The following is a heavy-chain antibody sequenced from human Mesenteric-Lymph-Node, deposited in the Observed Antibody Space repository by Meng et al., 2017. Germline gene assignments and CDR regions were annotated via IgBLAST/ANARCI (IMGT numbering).Heavy chain of an antibody. CDR2: INHSGST. Sequence: VQLHQLGGGLLQPSETLSLICAVCGGSFSGYYCRWIRQPPGKGLEWIGEINHSGSTNYNPSLKSRVTISVDTSKNQFSLKLSSVTAADTAVYYCARGFLSFVRVFDYWGQGTLVTVFS. CDR3: ARGFLSFVRVFDY. J-gene: IGHJ4*02. CDR1: GGSFSGYY. D-gene: IGHD2/OR15-2a*01. V-gene: IGHV4-34*01.